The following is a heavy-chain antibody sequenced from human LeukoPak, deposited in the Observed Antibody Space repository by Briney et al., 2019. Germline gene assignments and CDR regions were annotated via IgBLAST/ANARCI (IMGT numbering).Heavy chain of an antibody. V-gene: IGHV4-61*02. CDR1: GGSISSGRNY. CDR2: IYTSGST. CDR3: ARDIVGAVDY. J-gene: IGHJ4*02. Sequence: SETLSLTCTVSGGSISSGRNYWTWIRQPAGKGLEWIGRIYTSGSTNYNPSLKSRVTISVDTSKNQFSLKLSSVTAADTAVYYCARDIVGAVDYWGQGTLVTVSS. D-gene: IGHD1-26*01.